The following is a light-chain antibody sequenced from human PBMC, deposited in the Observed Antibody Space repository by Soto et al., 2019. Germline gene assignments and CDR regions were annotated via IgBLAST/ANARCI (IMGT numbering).Light chain of an antibody. CDR2: GNT. CDR3: CSSAPESTYV. J-gene: IGLJ1*01. Sequence: QSVLTQPPSVSGAPGQRVSISCTGSSTNIGAGYGVHWYQQRPGTAPKLLIVGNTIRPSGVPDRFSASTSGNAASLTISALQTDDEADYFCCSSAPESTYVCGTGTKLTVL. V-gene: IGLV1-40*01. CDR1: STNIGAGYG.